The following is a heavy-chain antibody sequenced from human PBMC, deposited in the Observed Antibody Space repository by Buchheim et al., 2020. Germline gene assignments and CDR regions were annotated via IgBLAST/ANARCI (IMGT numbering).Heavy chain of an antibody. CDR1: GFTFSSYA. CDR2: ISYDGSNK. Sequence: QVQLVESGGGVVQPGRSLRLSCAASGFTFSSYAMHWVRQAPGKGLEWVAVISYDGSNKYYADSVKGRFTISRDNSKHTLYLQMNSLRAEDTAVYYCARGLVVTLYYYYGMDVWGQGTT. V-gene: IGHV3-30-3*01. CDR3: ARGLVVTLYYYYGMDV. J-gene: IGHJ6*02. D-gene: IGHD4-23*01.